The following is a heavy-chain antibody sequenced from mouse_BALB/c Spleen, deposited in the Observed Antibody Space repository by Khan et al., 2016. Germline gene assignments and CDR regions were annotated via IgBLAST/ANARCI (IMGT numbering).Heavy chain of an antibody. CDR3: ARDTYKLLFSIAY. V-gene: IGHV1-54*01. Sequence: QVQLKQSGAELVRPGTSVKVSCKASGYAFTKYLIEWVKQRPGQGLEWIGVINPGSGGTKYNEAFKGKATLTADKSSSTAYMQLSSLTSDDSAVYFCARDTYKLLFSIAYWGQGTSVTVSS. CDR2: INPGSGGT. D-gene: IGHD2-12*01. J-gene: IGHJ4*01. CDR1: GYAFTKYL.